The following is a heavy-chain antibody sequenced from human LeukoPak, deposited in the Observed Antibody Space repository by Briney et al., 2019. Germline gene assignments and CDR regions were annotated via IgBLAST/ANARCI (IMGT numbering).Heavy chain of an antibody. CDR3: AKDLHYYDSSGYSY. Sequence: PGGSLRLSCAASGFTFSSFGMHWVRQAPGKGLEWVAVISYDGSNKYYADSVKGRFTISRDNSKNTLYLQMNSLRAEDTAVYYCAKDLHYYDSSGYSYWGQGTLVTVSS. J-gene: IGHJ4*02. CDR2: ISYDGSNK. V-gene: IGHV3-30*18. D-gene: IGHD3-22*01. CDR1: GFTFSSFG.